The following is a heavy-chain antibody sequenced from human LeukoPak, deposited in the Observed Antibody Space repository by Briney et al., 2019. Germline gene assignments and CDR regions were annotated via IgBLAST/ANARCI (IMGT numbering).Heavy chain of an antibody. CDR1: GCSFTSYW. J-gene: IGHJ6*02. V-gene: IGHV5-10-1*01. CDR3: ARNLVGATGMDV. Sequence: GESLKISCKGSGCSFTSYWISWVRQMPGKGLEWMGRIDPSDSYTNYSPSFQGHVTISADKSISTAYLQWSSLKASDTAMYYCARNLVGATGMDVWGQGTTVTVSS. D-gene: IGHD1-26*01. CDR2: IDPSDSYT.